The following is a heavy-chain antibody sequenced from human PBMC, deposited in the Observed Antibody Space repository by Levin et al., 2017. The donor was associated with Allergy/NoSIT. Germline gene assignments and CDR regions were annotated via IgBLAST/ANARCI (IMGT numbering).Heavy chain of an antibody. CDR1: GFTFSSYS. CDR3: ARGAAAGYMSDAFDI. D-gene: IGHD6-13*01. Sequence: GESLKISCAASGFTFSSYSMNWVRQAPGKGLEWVSSISSSSSYIYYADSVKGRFTISRDNAKNSLYLQMNSLRAEDTAVYYCARGAAAGYMSDAFDIWGQGTMVTVSS. CDR2: ISSSSSYI. J-gene: IGHJ3*02. V-gene: IGHV3-21*01.